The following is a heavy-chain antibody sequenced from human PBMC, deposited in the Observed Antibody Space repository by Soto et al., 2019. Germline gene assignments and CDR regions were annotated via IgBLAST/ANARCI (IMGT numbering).Heavy chain of an antibody. Sequence: HGESMKISCKDSGYSFTSYLIAWVRKTPGKGLEWMGIIYPYDSNTRYSPSFQGQVTISADKSVSTAYPQWSSLRAEDTAVYYCAREVMATDDAFDIWGQGTMVTVSS. D-gene: IGHD2-21*01. J-gene: IGHJ3*02. CDR1: GYSFTSYL. V-gene: IGHV5-51*01. CDR2: IYPYDSNT. CDR3: AREVMATDDAFDI.